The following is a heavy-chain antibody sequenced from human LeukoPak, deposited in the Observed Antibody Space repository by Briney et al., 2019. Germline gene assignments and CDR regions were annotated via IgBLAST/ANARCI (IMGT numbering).Heavy chain of an antibody. CDR1: GGSISSSSYY. CDR2: IYYSGST. Sequence: SETLSLTCTVSGGSISSSSYYWGWIRQPPGKGLEWIGSIYYSGSTYYNPSLKSRVTISVDTSKNQFSLKLSSVTAADTAVYYCARGSTERDAFDLWGQGTMVTVSS. CDR3: ARGSTERDAFDL. D-gene: IGHD4-17*01. J-gene: IGHJ3*01. V-gene: IGHV4-39*07.